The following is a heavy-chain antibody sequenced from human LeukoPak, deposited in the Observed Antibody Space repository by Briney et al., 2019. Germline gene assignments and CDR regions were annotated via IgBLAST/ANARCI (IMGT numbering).Heavy chain of an antibody. V-gene: IGHV3-7*04. CDR1: GFTFSTYW. CDR2: MKEDGSEI. CDR3: ARGVYYFDS. Sequence: PGGSLRLSCVASGFTFSTYWMTWVRQAPGKGLEWVAYMKEDGSEIYYLDSVKGRLTISRDNAKKSLYLQMSSLIAEDTAVYYCARGVYYFDSWGQGTLVTVSS. J-gene: IGHJ4*02. D-gene: IGHD5/OR15-5a*01.